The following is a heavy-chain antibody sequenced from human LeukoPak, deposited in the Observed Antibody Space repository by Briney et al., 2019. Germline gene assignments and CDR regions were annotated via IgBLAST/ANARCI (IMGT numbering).Heavy chain of an antibody. D-gene: IGHD1-1*01. CDR3: ARGFLQLTPYYFDY. CDR2: IHNNGNT. V-gene: IGHV3-66*01. Sequence: GGSLRLSCAASGFDFSINYMNWIRQSPKKGLEWVSIIHNNGNTYYADSVKGRFTVSRDNSKNTVSLQMDSLRVDDTGVYYCARGFLQLTPYYFDYWGQGTLVTVSS. CDR1: GFDFSINY. J-gene: IGHJ4*02.